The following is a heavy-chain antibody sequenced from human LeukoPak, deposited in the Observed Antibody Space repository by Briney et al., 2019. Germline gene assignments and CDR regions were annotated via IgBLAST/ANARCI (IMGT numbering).Heavy chain of an antibody. V-gene: IGHV4-59*01. Sequence: SETLSLTCTVSGGSISSYYWSWIRQPPEKGLEWIGYIYYSGSTNYNPSLKSRVTISVDTSKNQFSLKLSSVTAADTAVYYCARDNSSSETYFDYWGQGTLVTVSS. J-gene: IGHJ4*02. CDR2: IYYSGST. CDR1: GGSISSYY. D-gene: IGHD6-6*01. CDR3: ARDNSSSETYFDY.